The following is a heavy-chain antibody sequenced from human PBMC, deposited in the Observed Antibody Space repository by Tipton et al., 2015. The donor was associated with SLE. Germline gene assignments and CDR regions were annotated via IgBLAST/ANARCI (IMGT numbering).Heavy chain of an antibody. CDR1: GGSFSGYY. Sequence: TLSLTCAVYGGSFSGYYWTWIRQPPGKGLEWIGEINHGGSTNYNPSLKSRVTMSVDTSKNQFSLKLSSVTAADTAVYYCARGPYYDFWSGHYYYYMDVWGKGTTVTVSS. CDR3: ARGPYYDFWSGHYYYYMDV. D-gene: IGHD3-3*01. J-gene: IGHJ6*03. CDR2: INHGGST. V-gene: IGHV4-34*01.